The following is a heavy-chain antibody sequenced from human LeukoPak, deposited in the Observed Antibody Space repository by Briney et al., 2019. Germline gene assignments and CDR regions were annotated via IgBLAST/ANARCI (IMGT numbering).Heavy chain of an antibody. CDR3: ASFMGIAARPEDY. CDR1: GFTFSDYY. D-gene: IGHD6-6*01. V-gene: IGHV3-11*04. CDR2: ISSSGSTI. Sequence: GGSLRLSCAASGFTFSDYYMSWIRQAPGKGLEWVSYISSSGSTIYYADSVKGRFTISRDNAKNSLYLQMNSLRAEDTAVYYCASFMGIAARPEDYWGQGTLVTVSS. J-gene: IGHJ4*02.